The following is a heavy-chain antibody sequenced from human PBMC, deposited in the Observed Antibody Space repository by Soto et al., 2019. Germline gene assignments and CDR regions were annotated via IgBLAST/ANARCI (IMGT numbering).Heavy chain of an antibody. CDR3: ARQPKEYSSSSGDY. V-gene: IGHV4-34*01. CDR2: INHSGST. D-gene: IGHD6-6*01. Sequence: SETLSLTCAVYGGSFSGYYWSWIRQPPGKGLEWIGEINHSGSTNYNPSLKSRVTISVDTSKNQFSLKLSSVTAADTAVYYCARQPKEYSSSSGDYWGQGTLVTVSS. J-gene: IGHJ4*02. CDR1: GGSFSGYY.